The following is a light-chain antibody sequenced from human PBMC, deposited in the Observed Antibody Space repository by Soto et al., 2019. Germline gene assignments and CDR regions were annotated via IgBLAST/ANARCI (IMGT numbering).Light chain of an antibody. CDR2: DGS. V-gene: IGKV1-5*01. J-gene: IGKJ1*01. CDR3: QQYSSFSS. CDR1: QSISTW. Sequence: EIQMTRSRSALSASVGARLNITCRASQSISTWLAWYQQKPGKAPKVVSFDGSSLQSGVPSRFSGRGSGTEFTLTISSLQPDDFATYYCQQYSSFSSFGQGTKVDI.